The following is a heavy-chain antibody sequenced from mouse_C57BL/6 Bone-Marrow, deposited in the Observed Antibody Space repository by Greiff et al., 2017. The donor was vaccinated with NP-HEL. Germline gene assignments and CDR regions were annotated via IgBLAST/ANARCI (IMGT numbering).Heavy chain of an antibody. V-gene: IGHV14-3*01. J-gene: IGHJ4*01. Sequence: DVKLQESVAELVRPGASVKLSCTASGFTIKNTYMHWVKQRPEQGLEWIGRIDPANGNTKYAPKFQGKATITADTSSNTAYLQLSSLTSEDTAICYSARAFYYAMDYWGQGTSVTVSS. CDR2: IDPANGNT. CDR1: GFTIKNTY. CDR3: ARAFYYAMDY.